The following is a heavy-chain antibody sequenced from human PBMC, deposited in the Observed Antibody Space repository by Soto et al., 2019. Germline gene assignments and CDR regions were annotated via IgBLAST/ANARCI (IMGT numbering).Heavy chain of an antibody. CDR3: ARDFRSGSYKNWFDP. D-gene: IGHD1-26*01. J-gene: IGHJ5*02. Sequence: QVQLVQSGAEVKKPGASVKVSCKASGYTFNSYGISWVRQAPGQGLEWVGWISTYNGNTNYAQKFQGRVTMTTDTSTSTAYMELRGLRSDDTAVYYCARDFRSGSYKNWFDPWGQGTLVTVSS. CDR2: ISTYNGNT. V-gene: IGHV1-18*01. CDR1: GYTFNSYG.